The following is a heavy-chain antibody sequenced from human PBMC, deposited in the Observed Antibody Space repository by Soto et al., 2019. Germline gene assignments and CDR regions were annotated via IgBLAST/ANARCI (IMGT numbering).Heavy chain of an antibody. Sequence: GGSLRLSCAASGFTFSSYGMHWVRQAPGKGLEWVALIWYDGSNKYYADSVKGRFTISRDNSRNTLYLQMSSLRAEDTAVYYCVKGYYDSSGGAFDIWGQGTMVTVSS. CDR3: VKGYYDSSGGAFDI. V-gene: IGHV3-30*02. CDR2: IWYDGSNK. D-gene: IGHD3-22*01. J-gene: IGHJ3*02. CDR1: GFTFSSYG.